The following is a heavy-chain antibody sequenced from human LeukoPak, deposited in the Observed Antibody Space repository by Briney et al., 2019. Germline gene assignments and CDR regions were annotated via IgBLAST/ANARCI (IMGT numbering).Heavy chain of an antibody. Sequence: PSETLSLTCTVSGGSISSYYWSWLRQPPGKGLEWIGRIYTSGSTNYNPSLKSRVTISVDTSKNQFSLKLSSVTAADTAVYYCAREHILGPVDNWGQGTLVTVSS. CDR2: IYTSGST. D-gene: IGHD3-16*01. CDR1: GGSISSYY. CDR3: AREHILGPVDN. J-gene: IGHJ4*02. V-gene: IGHV4-4*07.